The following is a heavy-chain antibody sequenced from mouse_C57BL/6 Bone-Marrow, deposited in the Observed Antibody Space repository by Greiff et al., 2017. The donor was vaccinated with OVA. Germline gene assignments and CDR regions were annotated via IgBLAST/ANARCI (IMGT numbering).Heavy chain of an antibody. V-gene: IGHV1-7*01. D-gene: IGHD1-1*01. CDR3: AGLLLRRGFAY. Sequence: VKLMESGADLAKPGASVKLSCKASGYTFTSYWMHWVKQRPGQGLEWIGYINPSSGYTKYNQKFKDKATLTADKSSSTAYMQLSSLTYEDSAVYYCAGLLLRRGFAYWGQGTLVTVSA. CDR1: GYTFTSYW. J-gene: IGHJ3*01. CDR2: INPSSGYT.